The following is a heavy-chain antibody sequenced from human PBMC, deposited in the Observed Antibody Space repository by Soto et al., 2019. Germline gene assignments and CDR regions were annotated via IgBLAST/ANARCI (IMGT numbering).Heavy chain of an antibody. CDR2: ISYDGSKK. V-gene: IGHV3-30*18. CDR3: AKDSTHRMLGYSDYYGMDV. Sequence: QVQLVESGGGVVQPGRSLRLSCAASGFTFSSYGMHWVRQAPGKGLEWVAVISYDGSKKYYVDSVKGRFTISRDNSKNTLYLQMNSLRAEDTAVYYCAKDSTHRMLGYSDYYGMDVWGQVTTVTVAS. D-gene: IGHD3-10*02. CDR1: GFTFSSYG. J-gene: IGHJ6*02.